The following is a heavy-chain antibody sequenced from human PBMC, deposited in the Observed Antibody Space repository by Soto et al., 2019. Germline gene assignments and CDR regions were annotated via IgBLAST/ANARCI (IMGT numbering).Heavy chain of an antibody. D-gene: IGHD2-15*01. CDR1: GGSFRGYY. J-gene: IGHJ4*02. CDR2: INRSGST. CDR3: ASGLDFLLGKAPSDPFEY. Sequence: PSETQSLTCAAYGGSFRGYYLSWIRQPPGKGLEWIGEINRSGSTDYNPSLETRVTISLDTSKIQCSLKLTSGTAADRAVYYCASGLDFLLGKAPSDPFEYWGQGILVTTCS. V-gene: IGHV4-34*01.